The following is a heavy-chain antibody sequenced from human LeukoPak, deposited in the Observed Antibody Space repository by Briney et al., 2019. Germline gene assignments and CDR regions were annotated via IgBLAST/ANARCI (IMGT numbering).Heavy chain of an antibody. CDR3: AREVPGAMNAFDI. J-gene: IGHJ3*02. CDR1: GFSFSNYW. Sequence: GGSLRLSCAASGFSFSNYWMTWVRQAPGKGLERVANVKEDGSDRYYGDSVRGRFIISRDNAKNSLYLQMDSLRAEDTALYYCAREVPGAMNAFDIWGQGTMVTVSS. D-gene: IGHD2-2*01. CDR2: VKEDGSDR. V-gene: IGHV3-7*01.